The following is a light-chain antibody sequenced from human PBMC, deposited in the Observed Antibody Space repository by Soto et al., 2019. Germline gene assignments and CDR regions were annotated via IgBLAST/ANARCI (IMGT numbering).Light chain of an antibody. V-gene: IGLV2-23*02. CDR3: CSYAGTYAV. Sequence: QSALTQPASVSGSPGQSITISCTGTSSDVGSYNLVSWYQQHPGKATKLMIYEVSKRPSGVSNRFSGSKSGNTASLTISGLQAEDAADYYFCSYAGTYAVFGGGPQLTVL. CDR2: EVS. CDR1: SSDVGSYNL. J-gene: IGLJ7*01.